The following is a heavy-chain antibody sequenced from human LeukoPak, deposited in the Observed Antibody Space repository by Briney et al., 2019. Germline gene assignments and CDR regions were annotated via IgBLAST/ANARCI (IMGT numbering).Heavy chain of an antibody. Sequence: ASVKVSCKASGYTFTSYDINWVRQATGQGLEWMGWMNPNSGNTGYAQKFQGRVTMTRNTSISTAYMELSSLRSEDTAVYYRARGNKQGPTYIWGSYRYLFDYWGQGTLVTVSS. CDR1: GYTFTSYD. J-gene: IGHJ4*02. V-gene: IGHV1-8*01. D-gene: IGHD3-16*02. CDR2: MNPNSGNT. CDR3: ARGNKQGPTYIWGSYRYLFDY.